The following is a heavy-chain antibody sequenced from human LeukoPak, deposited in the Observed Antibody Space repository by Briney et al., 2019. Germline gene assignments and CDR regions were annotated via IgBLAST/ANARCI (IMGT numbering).Heavy chain of an antibody. CDR1: GGSFSGYY. Sequence: SETLSLTCAVYGGSFSGYYWSWIRQPPGKGLEWIGYIYYSGSTNYNPSLRSRVTISVDTSKNQFSLKLSSVTAADTAVYYCARVPDLSIVGATSWWFDPWGQGTLVTVSS. J-gene: IGHJ5*02. CDR3: ARVPDLSIVGATSWWFDP. D-gene: IGHD1-26*01. V-gene: IGHV4-59*01. CDR2: IYYSGST.